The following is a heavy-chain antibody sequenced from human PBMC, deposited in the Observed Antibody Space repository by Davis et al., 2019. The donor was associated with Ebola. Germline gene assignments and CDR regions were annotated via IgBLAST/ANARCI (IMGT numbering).Heavy chain of an antibody. Sequence: GESLKISCAASGFTFSDYYMSWIRQALGKGLEWVSYISSSGSTIYYADSVKGRFTISRDNAKNSLYLQMNSLRAEDTAVYYCASQIWLRDYYYGMDVWGQGTTVTVSS. V-gene: IGHV3-11*01. CDR3: ASQIWLRDYYYGMDV. D-gene: IGHD3-10*01. J-gene: IGHJ6*02. CDR1: GFTFSDYY. CDR2: ISSSGSTI.